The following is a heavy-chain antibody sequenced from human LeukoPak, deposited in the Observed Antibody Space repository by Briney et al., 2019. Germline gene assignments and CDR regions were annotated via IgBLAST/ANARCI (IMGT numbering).Heavy chain of an antibody. J-gene: IGHJ4*02. D-gene: IGHD3-22*01. CDR3: ARTSSGYYYGEGKFDY. CDR2: TSSSDAGT. V-gene: IGHV3-23*01. CDR1: GFPLSSYA. Sequence: GGSLRLSCAVSGFPLSSYAMSWVRQAPGKGLEWVSATSSSDAGTYYADSVRGRFTISRDNSKNTLYLQMNSLRSDDTAVYYCARTSSGYYYGEGKFDYWGQGTLVTVSS.